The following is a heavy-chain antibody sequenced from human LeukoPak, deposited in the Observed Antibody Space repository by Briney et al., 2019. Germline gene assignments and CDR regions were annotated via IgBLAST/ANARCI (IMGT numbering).Heavy chain of an antibody. CDR3: ARSSVAYYYYMDV. V-gene: IGHV4-34*01. CDR1: GGSFSGYY. J-gene: IGHJ6*03. Sequence: SETLSLTCAVYGGSFSGYYWSWIRQPPGKGLEWIGEINRSGSTNYNPSLKSRVTISVDTSKNQFSLKLSSVTAADTAVYYCARSSVAYYYYMDVWGKGTTVTVSS. CDR2: INRSGST. D-gene: IGHD4-23*01.